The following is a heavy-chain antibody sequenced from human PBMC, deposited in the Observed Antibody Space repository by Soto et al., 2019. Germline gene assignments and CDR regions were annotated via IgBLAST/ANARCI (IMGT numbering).Heavy chain of an antibody. J-gene: IGHJ1*01. CDR3: TTDFLYCSGGSCPSAEYFQH. V-gene: IGHV3-15*01. Sequence: LRLSCAASGFTFSNAWMSWVRQAPGKGLEWVDRIKSKTDGGTTDYAAPVKGRFTISRDDSKNTLYLQMNSLKTEDTAVYYCTTDFLYCSGGSCPSAEYFQHWGQGTLVTVSS. CDR1: GFTFSNAW. D-gene: IGHD2-15*01. CDR2: IKSKTDGGTT.